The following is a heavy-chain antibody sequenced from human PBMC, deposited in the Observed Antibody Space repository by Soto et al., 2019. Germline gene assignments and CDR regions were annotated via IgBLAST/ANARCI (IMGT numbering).Heavy chain of an antibody. D-gene: IGHD5-18*01. CDR1: GFTFSSFW. Sequence: EVQLVESGGGLVQPGGSLRLSCAVSGFTFSSFWMHWVRQAPGEGLVWVSRINTDGSRTSYADSVKGRFTSSIDNAKNTLYLQMNSLGVEDTAMYYCAKRGVYTFGLSYWGQGTLVTVSS. V-gene: IGHV3-74*01. J-gene: IGHJ4*02. CDR3: AKRGVYTFGLSY. CDR2: INTDGSRT.